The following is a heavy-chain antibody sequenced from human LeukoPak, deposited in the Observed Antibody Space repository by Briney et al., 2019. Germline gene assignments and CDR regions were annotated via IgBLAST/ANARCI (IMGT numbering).Heavy chain of an antibody. V-gene: IGHV1-18*01. CDR1: GYTFTSYG. CDR2: ISAYNGNT. J-gene: IGHJ4*02. D-gene: IGHD6-13*01. CDR3: ASSVGIAAADQLLPFDY. Sequence: GASVKVSCKASGYTFTSYGISWVRQAPGQGLEWMGWISAYNGNTNYAQKLQGRVTMTTDTSTSTAYMELRSLRSDDTAVYYCASSVGIAAADQLLPFDYWGQGTLVTVSS.